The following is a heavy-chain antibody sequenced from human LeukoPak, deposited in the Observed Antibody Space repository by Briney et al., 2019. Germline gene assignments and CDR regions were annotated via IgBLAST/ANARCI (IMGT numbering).Heavy chain of an antibody. CDR2: IFYTGNT. CDR3: ARSSGSYLKFDY. D-gene: IGHD1-26*01. CDR1: DGSISSSNYY. Sequence: PSETLSLTCTVSDGSISSSNYYWAWIRQPPGKGLEWIANIFYTGNTYYNPSLKSRVTILIDTSKNQFSLRLSSVTATDTAVYYCARSSGSYLKFDYWGQGTLVTVSS. V-gene: IGHV4-39*01. J-gene: IGHJ4*02.